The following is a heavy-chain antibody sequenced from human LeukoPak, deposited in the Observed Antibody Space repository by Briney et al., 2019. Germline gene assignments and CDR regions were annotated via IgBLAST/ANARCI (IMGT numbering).Heavy chain of an antibody. CDR3: ARGMVVVVPAATQLGYYFDY. Sequence: GASVKVSCKVSGYTLTELSMYWVRQAPGQGLEWMGIINPSGGSTSYAQKFQGRVTMTRDMSTSTVYMELSSLRSEDTAVYYCARGMVVVVPAATQLGYYFDYWGQGTLVTVSS. J-gene: IGHJ4*02. CDR1: GYTLTELS. CDR2: INPSGGST. V-gene: IGHV1-46*01. D-gene: IGHD2-2*01.